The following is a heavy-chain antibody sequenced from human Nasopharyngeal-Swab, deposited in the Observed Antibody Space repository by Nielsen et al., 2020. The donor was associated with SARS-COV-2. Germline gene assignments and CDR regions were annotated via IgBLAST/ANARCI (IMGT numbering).Heavy chain of an antibody. D-gene: IGHD6-19*01. Sequence: GGSLRLPCAISGLTLINAWLNWVGPAPGKGLEWVDRIKRKVDGGATDYAAHVRVRFTISRDDSKNTLSLQMNSLKTEDTAVYFCTAVDPDFSGIYGDFDYWGPGTLVTVSS. CDR2: IKRKVDGGAT. J-gene: IGHJ4*02. CDR3: TAVDPDFSGIYGDFDY. V-gene: IGHV3-15*07. CDR1: GLTLINAW.